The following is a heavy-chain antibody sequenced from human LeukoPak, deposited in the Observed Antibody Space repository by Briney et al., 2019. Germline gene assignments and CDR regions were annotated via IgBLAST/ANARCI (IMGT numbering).Heavy chain of an antibody. Sequence: SSETLSLICTVSGGSISNYFWSWIRQPPGKGLEWIGYITYSGSTDHNPSLKSRVTISVDASKNQFSLKLTSVTAADTAVYYCVRHTTSGWYQVVYWGQGTLVTVSS. CDR2: ITYSGST. J-gene: IGHJ4*02. CDR1: GGSISNYF. D-gene: IGHD6-19*01. V-gene: IGHV4-59*01. CDR3: VRHTTSGWYQVVY.